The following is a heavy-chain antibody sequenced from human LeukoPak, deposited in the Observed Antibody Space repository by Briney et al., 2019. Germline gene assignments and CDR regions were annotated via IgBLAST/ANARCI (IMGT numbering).Heavy chain of an antibody. Sequence: PSETLSLTCAVYGGSFSGYYWSWICQPPGKGLEWIGEINHSGSTNYNPSLKSRVTISVDTSKNQFSLKLSSVTAADTAVYYCAASQRYCSSTSCYADAFDIWGQGTMVTVSS. J-gene: IGHJ3*02. CDR2: INHSGST. V-gene: IGHV4-34*01. CDR1: GGSFSGYY. CDR3: AASQRYCSSTSCYADAFDI. D-gene: IGHD2-2*01.